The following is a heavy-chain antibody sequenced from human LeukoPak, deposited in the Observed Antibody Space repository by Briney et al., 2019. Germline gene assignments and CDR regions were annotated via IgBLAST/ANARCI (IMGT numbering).Heavy chain of an antibody. V-gene: IGHV3-30*04. J-gene: IGHJ4*02. CDR1: GFTFGSYA. Sequence: GGSLRLSCAASGFTFGSYAMHWVRQAPGKGLEWVAVISYDGSNKYYADSVKGRFTISRDNSKNTLYLQMNSLRAEDTAVYYCARERSLGYSSSWYYFDYWGQGTLVTVSS. D-gene: IGHD6-13*01. CDR3: ARERSLGYSSSWYYFDY. CDR2: ISYDGSNK.